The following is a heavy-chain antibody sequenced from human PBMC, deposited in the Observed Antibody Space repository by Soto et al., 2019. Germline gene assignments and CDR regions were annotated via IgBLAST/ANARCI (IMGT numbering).Heavy chain of an antibody. CDR3: ARALLRRLNRFDP. CDR2: INPNSGGT. D-gene: IGHD5-12*01. Sequence: ASVKVSCKASGYTFTGYYMHWVRQAPGQGLEWMGWINPNSGGTNYAQKFQGRVTMTRDTSISTAYMELSRLRSDDTAVYYCARALLRRLNRFDPSGQGILVTVFS. CDR1: GYTFTGYY. V-gene: IGHV1-2*02. J-gene: IGHJ5*02.